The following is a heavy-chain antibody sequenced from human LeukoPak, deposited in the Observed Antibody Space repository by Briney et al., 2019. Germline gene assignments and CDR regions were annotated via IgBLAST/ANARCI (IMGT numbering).Heavy chain of an antibody. CDR2: ISSSSSYI. V-gene: IGHV3-21*01. CDR3: ASLYRGSYLLDY. J-gene: IGHJ4*02. Sequence: GGSLRLSCAASGFTFSSYSMNWVRQAPGKGLEWVSSISSSSSYIYYADSVKGRFTISRDNAKNSLYLQMNSLRAEDTAVYYCASLYRGSYLLDYRGQGTLVTVSS. CDR1: GFTFSSYS. D-gene: IGHD1-26*01.